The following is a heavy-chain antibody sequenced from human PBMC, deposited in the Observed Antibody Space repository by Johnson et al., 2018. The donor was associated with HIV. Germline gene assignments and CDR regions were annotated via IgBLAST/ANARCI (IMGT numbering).Heavy chain of an antibody. V-gene: IGHV3-33*06. CDR3: AKTLRFLEWLYDAFDI. J-gene: IGHJ3*02. CDR1: GFTFSAYG. Sequence: VQLVESGGGVVQPGRSLRLSCAASGFTFSAYGMHWVRQAPGKGLEWVALICHDGNDKYYADSVKGRFTISRDNSKNTLYLQMNSLRAEDTAVYYCAKTLRFLEWLYDAFDIWGQGTMVTVSS. D-gene: IGHD3-3*01. CDR2: ICHDGNDK.